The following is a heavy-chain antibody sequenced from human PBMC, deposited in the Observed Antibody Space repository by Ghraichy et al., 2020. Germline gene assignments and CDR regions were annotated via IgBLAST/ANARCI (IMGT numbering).Heavy chain of an antibody. Sequence: GGSLRLTCVASGFTFSIYAMNWVRQAPGKGLEWVSSISGSGESTFYPDSVRGRFTISRDNSKNTLYLQMSSLRVEDTAVYYCAKKGALAAAGATYNWFDTWGQGTLVTVSS. V-gene: IGHV3-23*01. CDR3: AKKGALAAAGATYNWFDT. CDR2: ISGSGEST. J-gene: IGHJ5*02. CDR1: GFTFSIYA. D-gene: IGHD6-13*01.